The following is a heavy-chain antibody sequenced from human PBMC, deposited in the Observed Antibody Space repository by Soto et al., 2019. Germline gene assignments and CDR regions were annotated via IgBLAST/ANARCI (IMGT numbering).Heavy chain of an antibody. CDR1: GGSFSGYY. D-gene: IGHD7-27*01. Sequence: SETLSLTCAVYGGSFSGYYWSWIRQPPGKGLEWIGEINHSGSTNYNPSLKSRVTISVDTSKNQFSLKLSSVTAADTAVYYCARSGDGGYYYGMDVWGQGTTVTVS. V-gene: IGHV4-34*01. CDR3: ARSGDGGYYYGMDV. J-gene: IGHJ6*02. CDR2: INHSGST.